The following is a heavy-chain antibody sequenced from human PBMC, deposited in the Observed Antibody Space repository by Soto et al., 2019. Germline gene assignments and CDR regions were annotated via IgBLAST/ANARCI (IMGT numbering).Heavy chain of an antibody. CDR1: GDSVTSVNYF. V-gene: IGHV4-61*01. CDR2: ISNSGIS. D-gene: IGHD2-21*01. CDR3: ARGAGNSYYAYHFDT. Sequence: SETLSRTFAVSGDSVTSVNYFWTLIRQPPGGGLEWIGYISNSGISKYNPSLKSRVAMSQDTSKNQFSLNLHSVTAADTAVYFSARGAGNSYYAYHFDTWGQGALVTVSS. J-gene: IGHJ4*02.